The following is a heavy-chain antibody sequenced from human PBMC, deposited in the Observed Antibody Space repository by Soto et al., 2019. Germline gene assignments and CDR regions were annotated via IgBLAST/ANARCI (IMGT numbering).Heavy chain of an antibody. CDR3: AHRPSGWYLFDY. CDR1: GFSLSTSGLG. J-gene: IGHJ4*02. V-gene: IGHV2-5*01. CDR2: IYWNDDK. Sequence: QITLKESGPTLVRPTQTLTLTCTFSGFSLSTSGLGVGWIRQPPGKALEWLALIYWNDDKRYTTSLKARLTLTKDASKTQVVLTMTNMDPVDTATYFCAHRPSGWYLFDYWCQGTLVTVSS. D-gene: IGHD6-19*01.